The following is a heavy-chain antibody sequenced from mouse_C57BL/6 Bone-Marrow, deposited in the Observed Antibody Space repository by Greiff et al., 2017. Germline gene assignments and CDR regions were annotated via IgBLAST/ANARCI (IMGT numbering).Heavy chain of an antibody. CDR2: ISDGGSYT. V-gene: IGHV5-4*01. Sequence: EVKLVESGGGLVKPGGSLKLSCAASGFTFSSYAMSWVRQTPEKRLEWVATISDGGSYTYYPDNVKGRFTISRDNAKNNLYLQMSHLKSEDTAMYYCARDKGDYYGSSYSFYAMDYWGQGTSVTVSS. CDR1: GFTFSSYA. CDR3: ARDKGDYYGSSYSFYAMDY. D-gene: IGHD1-1*01. J-gene: IGHJ4*01.